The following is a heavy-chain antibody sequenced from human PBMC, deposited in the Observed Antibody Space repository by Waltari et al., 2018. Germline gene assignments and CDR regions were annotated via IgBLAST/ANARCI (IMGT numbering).Heavy chain of an antibody. CDR3: AREGGDNCNDVSANWCDP. CDR1: GYTFTGTY. CDR2: LNPNSAGA. V-gene: IGHV1-2*06. J-gene: IGHJ5*02. Sequence: QVQLVQSGAEGKKPGASVKVSCKASGYTFTGTYMHWVRPAPGQGHEWMGRLNPNSAGANYAKKCHVMGTRTRDTYISTAYMQLSRLRSDETAVYYCAREGGDNCNDVSANWCDPWSQRSLVTVSS. D-gene: IGHD1-20*01.